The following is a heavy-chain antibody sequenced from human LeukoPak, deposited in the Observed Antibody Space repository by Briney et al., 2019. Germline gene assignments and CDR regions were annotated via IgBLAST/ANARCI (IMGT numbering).Heavy chain of an antibody. D-gene: IGHD4-17*01. CDR3: ARVDYGDYVKGAFDI. J-gene: IGHJ3*02. CDR1: GGSFSGYY. CDR2: INHSGST. V-gene: IGHV4-34*01. Sequence: PSETLSLTCAVYGGSFSGYYWSWIRQPPGKGLEWIGEINHSGSTNYNPSLKSRVTISVDTSKNQFSLKLSSVTAADTAVYYCARVDYGDYVKGAFDIWGQETMVTVSS.